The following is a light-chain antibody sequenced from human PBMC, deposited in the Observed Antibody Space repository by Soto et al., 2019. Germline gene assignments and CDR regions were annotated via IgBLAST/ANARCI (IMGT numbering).Light chain of an antibody. CDR2: DVT. CDR1: SNNVGGYNY. J-gene: IGLJ2*01. CDR3: CSYAGTYTWI. Sequence: QSVLTQPRSVSGSPGQSVTISCTGASNNVGGYNYVSWYQHHPGKVPQLIIYDVTKRPSGVPDRFSGSKSGNTASLTISRLQVEDEADYYCCSYAGTYTWIFGGGTKLTVL. V-gene: IGLV2-11*01.